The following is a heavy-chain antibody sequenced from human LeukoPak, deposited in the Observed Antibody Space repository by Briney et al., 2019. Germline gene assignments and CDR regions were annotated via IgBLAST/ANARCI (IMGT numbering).Heavy chain of an antibody. CDR1: GYTFTSYG. CDR3: ASVVFPGGVTIPRGAFDI. J-gene: IGHJ3*02. CDR2: ISAYNGNT. V-gene: IGHV1-18*01. D-gene: IGHD2-21*01. Sequence: GASVKVSCKASGYTFTSYGISWVRQAPGQGLEWMGWISAYNGNTNYAQKLQGRVTMTTDTSTSTAYMELRSLRSDDTAVYYCASVVFPGGVTIPRGAFDIWGQGTMVTVSS.